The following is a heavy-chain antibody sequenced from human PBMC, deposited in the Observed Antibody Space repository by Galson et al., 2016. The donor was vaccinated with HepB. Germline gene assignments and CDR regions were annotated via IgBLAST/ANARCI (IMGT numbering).Heavy chain of an antibody. Sequence: SLRLSCAASGFTFSNYGMTWVRQAPGKGLEVVSSISRSGDSTDHADSVKGRFTISRDNFKNTLSLQMNSLTADDTAIYYCVQGSTAPAVWGKGTTVTVSS. CDR1: GFTFSNYG. CDR2: ISRSGDST. V-gene: IGHV3-23*01. J-gene: IGHJ6*04. D-gene: IGHD1-26*01. CDR3: VQGSTAPAV.